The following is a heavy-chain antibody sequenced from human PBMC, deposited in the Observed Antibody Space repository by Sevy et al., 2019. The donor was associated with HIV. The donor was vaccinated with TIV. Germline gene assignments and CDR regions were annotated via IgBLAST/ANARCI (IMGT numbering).Heavy chain of an antibody. CDR2: IGGSGGST. CDR3: AKDRAAAAGDY. CDR1: GFTFSSYA. V-gene: IGHV3-23*01. Sequence: GGSLRLSCAASGFTFSSYAMSWVRQAPGKGLEWVSAIGGSGGSTYYANSVKARFTISRDNSKNTLYLQMNSLRAEDTAVYYCAKDRAAAAGDYWGQGTLVTVSS. D-gene: IGHD6-13*01. J-gene: IGHJ4*02.